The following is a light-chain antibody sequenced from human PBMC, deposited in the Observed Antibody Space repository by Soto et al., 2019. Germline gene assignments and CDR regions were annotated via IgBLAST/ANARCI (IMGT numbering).Light chain of an antibody. Sequence: AIQLTQSPSSLSASVGDRVTITCRASQGISSALAWYQQKPGKAPKLLIYDASSLESGVTSRFSGSGSGTDFTITISSQHPEDFAPYYWQQFNSYPITFGIGTRLEIK. J-gene: IGKJ5*01. V-gene: IGKV1-13*02. CDR2: DAS. CDR1: QGISSA. CDR3: QQFNSYPIT.